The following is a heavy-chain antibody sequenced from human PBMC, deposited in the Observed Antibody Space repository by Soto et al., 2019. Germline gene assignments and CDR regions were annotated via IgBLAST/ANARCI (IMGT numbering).Heavy chain of an antibody. D-gene: IGHD3-16*01. CDR1: GGTFNDYA. Sequence: QEHLVQSGAAVKKPGSSVRVSCKASGGTFNDYAISWVRQAPGQGLEWVGGIIPIFGTANYAQKFQGRVTITADESTSTAYMELSSLRSEDTAVYYCARDQRGGLLLDYYGMDVWGQGTTVTVSS. J-gene: IGHJ6*02. CDR3: ARDQRGGLLLDYYGMDV. V-gene: IGHV1-69*01. CDR2: IIPIFGTA.